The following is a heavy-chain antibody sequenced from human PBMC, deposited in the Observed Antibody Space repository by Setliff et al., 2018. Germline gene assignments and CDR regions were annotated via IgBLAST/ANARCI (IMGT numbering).Heavy chain of an antibody. CDR1: GGSITSGSFY. V-gene: IGHV4-39*07. J-gene: IGHJ4*02. CDR2: VYYSGNT. CDR3: ARDRGVYSDFEY. Sequence: TSETLSLTCTVSGGSITSGSFYWGWFRQPPGKGLEWIGNVYYSGNTYYNPSLKSRLTISVDTSKNQFSLKLTSVTAADTAVYYCARDRGVYSDFEYWGQGTLVTVSS. D-gene: IGHD4-4*01.